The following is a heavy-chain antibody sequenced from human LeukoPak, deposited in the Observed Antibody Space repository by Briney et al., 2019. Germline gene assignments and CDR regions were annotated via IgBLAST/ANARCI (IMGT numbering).Heavy chain of an antibody. J-gene: IGHJ4*02. V-gene: IGHV3-21*01. D-gene: IGHD3-16*02. CDR2: ISSSSSYI. CDR3: ARDRDMITFGGVIAPPDY. Sequence: GGPLRLSCAASGFTFSSYSMNWVRQAPGKGLEWVSSISSSSSYIYYADSVKGRFTISRDNAKNSLYLQMNSLRAEDTAVYYCARDRDMITFGGVIAPPDYWGQGTLVTVSS. CDR1: GFTFSSYS.